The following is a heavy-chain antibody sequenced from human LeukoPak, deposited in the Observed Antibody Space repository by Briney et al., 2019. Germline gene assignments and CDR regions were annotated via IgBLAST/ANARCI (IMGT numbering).Heavy chain of an antibody. J-gene: IGHJ5*02. CDR3: ARDPNRKGRFDP. CDR1: GYSFTSYY. CDR2: INPGGGST. V-gene: IGHV1-46*01. Sequence: ASVKVSCKASGYSFTSYYIHWVRQAPGQGLEWMGIINPGGGSTNYAQKFQGRVTLTRDTSASTVYMELSSLRSEDTAVYYCARDPNRKGRFDPWGQGTLVTVSS. D-gene: IGHD1-14*01.